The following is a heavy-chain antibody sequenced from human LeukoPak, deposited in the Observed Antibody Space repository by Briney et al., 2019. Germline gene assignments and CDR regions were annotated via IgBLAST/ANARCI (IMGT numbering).Heavy chain of an antibody. CDR2: IYTSGST. V-gene: IGHV4-61*02. J-gene: IGHJ6*03. CDR3: ARGTKSVLLWFGPKNYYYMDV. Sequence: TPSETLSLTCTVSGGSISSGSYYWSWIRQPAGKGLEWIGRIYTSGSTNYNPSLKSRVTISVDTSKNQFSLKLSSVTAADTAVYYCARGTKSVLLWFGPKNYYYMDVWGKGTTVTISS. CDR1: GGSISSGSYY. D-gene: IGHD3-10*01.